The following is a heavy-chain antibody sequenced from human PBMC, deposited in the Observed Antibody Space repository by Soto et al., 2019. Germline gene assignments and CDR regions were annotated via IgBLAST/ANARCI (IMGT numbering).Heavy chain of an antibody. Sequence: ASVQVSCKASGYTFTGYAIHWVRQAPGQRLEWMGWISVGHGNTKYSQKFQGRVTITRDTSATTAYMELSSLRSEDTAVYYCAREELADYYYYGMDVWGQGTTVTVSS. CDR2: ISVGHGNT. CDR3: AREELADYYYYGMDV. V-gene: IGHV1-3*01. CDR1: GYTFTGYA. D-gene: IGHD3-10*01. J-gene: IGHJ6*02.